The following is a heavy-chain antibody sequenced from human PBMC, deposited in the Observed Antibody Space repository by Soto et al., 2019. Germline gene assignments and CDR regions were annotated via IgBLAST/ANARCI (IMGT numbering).Heavy chain of an antibody. D-gene: IGHD6-19*01. CDR3: ARGRRPQQWLVRSYSAFDI. CDR1: RYSFPTYA. J-gene: IGHJ3*02. Sequence: GASVKVSCKASRYSFPTYAIHWVRQAPGQRLKWMGWINTNNGNTGYAQKFQGRVTMTRYTSISTAYMELSSLRSEDTAVYYCARGRRPQQWLVRSYSAFDIWGQGTMVTVSS. CDR2: INTNNGNT. V-gene: IGHV1-8*02.